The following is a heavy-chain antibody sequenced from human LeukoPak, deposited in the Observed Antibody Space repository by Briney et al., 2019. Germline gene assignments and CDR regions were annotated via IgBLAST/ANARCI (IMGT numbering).Heavy chain of an antibody. D-gene: IGHD3-16*02. V-gene: IGHV3-9*03. CDR3: AKGVRDYVWGSYRSGAFDI. CDR1: GFTFDDYA. J-gene: IGHJ3*02. Sequence: PGRSLRLSCAASGFTFDDYAMHWVRQAPGKGLEWVSGISWNSGSIGYADSVKGRFTISRDNAKNSLYLQMNSLRAEDMALYYCAKGVRDYVWGSYRSGAFDIWGQGTMVTVSS. CDR2: ISWNSGSI.